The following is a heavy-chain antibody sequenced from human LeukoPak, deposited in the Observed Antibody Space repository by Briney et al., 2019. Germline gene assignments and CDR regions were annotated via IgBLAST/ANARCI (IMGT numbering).Heavy chain of an antibody. J-gene: IGHJ4*02. CDR3: ARGTKLWSVAVDY. CDR2: MNPNSGNT. Sequence: ASVKVSCKASGYTFTSYDISWVRQATGQGLKWMGWMNPNSGNTGYAQKFQGRVTMTRNTSIGTAYMELSSLRSEDTAVYYCARGTKLWSVAVDYWGQGTRVTVSS. V-gene: IGHV1-8*01. D-gene: IGHD2-21*01. CDR1: GYTFTSYD.